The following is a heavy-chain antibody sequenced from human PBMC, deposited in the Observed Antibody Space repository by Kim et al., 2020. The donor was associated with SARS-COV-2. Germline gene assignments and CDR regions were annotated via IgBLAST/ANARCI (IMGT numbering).Heavy chain of an antibody. V-gene: IGHV3-66*01. CDR2: IYSGGST. D-gene: IGHD4-4*01. CDR3: ARDNVLQKRPFDY. J-gene: IGHJ4*02. CDR1: GFTVSSNY. Sequence: GGSLRLSCAASGFTVSSNYMSWVRQAPGKGLEWVSVIYSGGSTYYADSVKGRFTISRDNSKNTLYLQMNSLRAEDTAVYYCARDNVLQKRPFDYWGQGTLVTVSS.